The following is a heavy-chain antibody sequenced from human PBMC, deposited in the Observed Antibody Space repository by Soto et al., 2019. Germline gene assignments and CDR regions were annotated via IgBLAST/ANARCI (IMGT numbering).Heavy chain of an antibody. D-gene: IGHD6-13*01. CDR1: GFTFTTYA. CDR2: ISGSGTTT. CDR3: ARGRIAAAGTRYYFDY. V-gene: IGHV3-23*01. Sequence: EVQLLESGGGLVQPGGSLRLSCAASGFTFTTYAINWVRQAPGKGLEWVSGISGSGTTTYYADSVKGRFTVSRDNSKNTVFLQMNSLRGEDTAVYYCARGRIAAAGTRYYFDYWGQGALVTVSS. J-gene: IGHJ4*02.